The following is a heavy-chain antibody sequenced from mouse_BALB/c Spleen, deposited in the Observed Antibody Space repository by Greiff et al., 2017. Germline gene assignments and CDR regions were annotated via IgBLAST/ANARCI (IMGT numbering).Heavy chain of an antibody. CDR3: TRQLGLYYYAMDY. Sequence: EVQRVESGTVLARPGASVKMSCKASGYTFTSYWMHWVKQRPGQGLEWIGAIYPGNSDTSYNQKFKGKAKLTAVTSTSTAYMELSSLTNEDSAVYYCTRQLGLYYYAMDYWGQGTSGTVSS. V-gene: IGHV1-5*01. D-gene: IGHD3-1*01. J-gene: IGHJ4*01. CDR2: IYPGNSDT. CDR1: GYTFTSYW.